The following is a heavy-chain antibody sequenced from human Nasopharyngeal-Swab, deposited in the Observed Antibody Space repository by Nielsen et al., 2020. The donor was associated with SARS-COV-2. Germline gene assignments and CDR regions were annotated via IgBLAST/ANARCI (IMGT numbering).Heavy chain of an antibody. CDR1: GGSIIESDYY. CDR3: ARDHWRRGLHGY. V-gene: IGHV4-39*07. J-gene: IGHJ4*02. D-gene: IGHD1-1*01. Sequence: SETLSLTCSVSGGSIIESDYYWGWIRQPPGQGLEWIASIYHTGVTQYNPSLRNRVTFSVDMSKNQFSLRLKSVTAAETALYYCARDHWRRGLHGYWGQGTLVTVSS. CDR2: IYHTGVT.